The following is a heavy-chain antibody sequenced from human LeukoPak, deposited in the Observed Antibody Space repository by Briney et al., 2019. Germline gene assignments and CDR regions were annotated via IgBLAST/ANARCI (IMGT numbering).Heavy chain of an antibody. CDR2: IASSGTIK. J-gene: IGHJ4*02. V-gene: IGHV3-48*03. Sequence: GGSLRLSCVVSGFPFSVYEMNWVRQAPGKGLEWVSNIASSGTIKYYADSVEGRFSISRDNAKSSLYLQMNSLRVEDTAVYYCALLAVASDFDYWGQGALVTVSS. D-gene: IGHD6-19*01. CDR1: GFPFSVYE. CDR3: ALLAVASDFDY.